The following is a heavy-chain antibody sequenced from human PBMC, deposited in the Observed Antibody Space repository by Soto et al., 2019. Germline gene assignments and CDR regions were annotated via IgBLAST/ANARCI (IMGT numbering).Heavy chain of an antibody. J-gene: IGHJ4*02. CDR3: ARVGPAYYYDSSGYYSPLVY. V-gene: IGHV1-69*01. CDR1: GDTFSSYA. D-gene: IGHD3-22*01. Sequence: QVQLVQSGAEVKKPGSSVKVSCKASGDTFSSYAINWVRQAPGQGLEWMGGIIPMFGTANYAQKFKGRVTITAGESASTVYMELSSLRSEDTVVYYCARVGPAYYYDSSGYYSPLVYWGQGTLVTVSA. CDR2: IIPMFGTA.